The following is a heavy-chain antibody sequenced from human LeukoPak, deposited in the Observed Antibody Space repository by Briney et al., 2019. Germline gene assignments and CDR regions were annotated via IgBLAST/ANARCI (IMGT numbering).Heavy chain of an antibody. CDR2: IWYDGSNK. V-gene: IGHV3-33*06. CDR3: AKEEITFGGVIVIPLPFDY. CDR1: GFTFSSYW. D-gene: IGHD3-16*02. Sequence: PGGSLRLSCAVSGFTFSSYWMHWVRQAPGKGLEWVAVIWYDGSNKYYADSVKGRFTISRDNSKNTLYLQMNSLRAEDTAVYYCAKEEITFGGVIVIPLPFDYWGQGTLVTVSS. J-gene: IGHJ4*02.